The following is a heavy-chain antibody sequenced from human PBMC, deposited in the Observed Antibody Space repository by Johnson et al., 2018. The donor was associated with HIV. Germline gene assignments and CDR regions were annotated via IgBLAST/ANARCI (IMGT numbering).Heavy chain of an antibody. J-gene: IGHJ3*02. CDR2: ISSNGGIT. CDR1: GFSFSSYG. D-gene: IGHD1-26*01. CDR3: ARDMREGAFDI. Sequence: VQLVESGGGLVQPGGSPRLSCAASGFSFSSYGIHWVRQAPGKGLEYVSSISSNGGITYYANSVKGRFTISRDNSKNTLFLQMGSLRPEDMAVYYCARDMREGAFDIWDQGTLVTVSS. V-gene: IGHV3-64*01.